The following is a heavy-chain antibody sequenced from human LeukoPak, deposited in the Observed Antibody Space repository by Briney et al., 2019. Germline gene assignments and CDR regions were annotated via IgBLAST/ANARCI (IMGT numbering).Heavy chain of an antibody. CDR3: ARDLYSRRMDYYGSGSYIAH. V-gene: IGHV1-18*01. CDR2: TAPYNGIT. CDR1: GYIFSNYG. J-gene: IGHJ4*02. Sequence: ASVKVSCKASGYIFSNYGINWVRQAPGQGLEWMGWTAPYNGITNYVQKLQGRVTMTTDTSTNTVYMELRSLRPDDTAVYYCARDLYSRRMDYYGSGSYIAHRGQGTLVTVSS. D-gene: IGHD3-10*01.